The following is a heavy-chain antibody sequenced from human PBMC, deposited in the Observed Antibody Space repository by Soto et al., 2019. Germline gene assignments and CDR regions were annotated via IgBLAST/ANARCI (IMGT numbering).Heavy chain of an antibody. J-gene: IGHJ6*02. Sequence: ESLKISCKGSGYSFTSYWIGWVRQMPGKGLEWMGIIYPGDSDTRYSPSFQGQVTISADKSISTAYLQWSSLKASDTAMYYCARRHSSSEHDHYGMDVWGQGTTVTVSS. CDR2: IYPGDSDT. CDR1: GYSFTSYW. D-gene: IGHD6-13*01. CDR3: ARRHSSSEHDHYGMDV. V-gene: IGHV5-51*01.